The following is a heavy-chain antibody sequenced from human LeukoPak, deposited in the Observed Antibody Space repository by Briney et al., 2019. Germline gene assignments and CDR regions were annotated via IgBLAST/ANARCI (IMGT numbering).Heavy chain of an antibody. J-gene: IGHJ6*03. V-gene: IGHV3-74*01. Sequence: PGGSLRLSCAASGFTFSSYWMHWVRQAPGKGLVWVSRINSDGSSTSYADSVKGRFTISRDNAKNTLYLQMNSLRAEDTAVYYCASQGWTNYYYYYYMDVWGKGTTVTVSS. CDR1: GFTFSSYW. D-gene: IGHD2-15*01. CDR2: INSDGSST. CDR3: ASQGWTNYYYYYYMDV.